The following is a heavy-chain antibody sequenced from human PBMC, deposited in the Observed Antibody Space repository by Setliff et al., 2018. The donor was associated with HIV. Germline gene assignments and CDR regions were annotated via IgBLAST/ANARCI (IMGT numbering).Heavy chain of an antibody. CDR2: VFYNGDT. Sequence: SETLSLTCTVSGGSIRSYYWGWIRQSPGKGLEWIGYVFYNGDTAYNPSLKSRLTISVDTSKSQFSPKLTSVTAADTAVYYCARQMTIPGVAVTPVDYWGQGALVTVSS. V-gene: IGHV4-59*08. CDR3: ARQMTIPGVAVTPVDY. J-gene: IGHJ4*02. D-gene: IGHD3-3*01. CDR1: GGSIRSYY.